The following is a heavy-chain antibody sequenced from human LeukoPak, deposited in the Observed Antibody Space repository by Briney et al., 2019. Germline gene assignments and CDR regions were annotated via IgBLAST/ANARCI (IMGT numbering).Heavy chain of an antibody. CDR3: ARGGRPVLRYFDWLSHDY. CDR2: ISVYNGNT. Sequence: ASVKVSCKASGYTFTGYYMHWVRQAPGQGLEWMGWISVYNGNTKYAQKLQGRVTMTTDTSTSTAYMELTSLRSDDTAVYYCARGGRPVLRYFDWLSHDYWGQGILVTVSS. D-gene: IGHD3-9*01. J-gene: IGHJ4*02. V-gene: IGHV1-18*04. CDR1: GYTFTGYY.